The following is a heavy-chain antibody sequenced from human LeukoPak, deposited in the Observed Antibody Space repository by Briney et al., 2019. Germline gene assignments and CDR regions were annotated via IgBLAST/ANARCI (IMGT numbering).Heavy chain of an antibody. CDR3: AKKLRASGDYRLGPLDY. CDR2: ISGSGSST. Sequence: GGSLRLSCAASGFTFSSYEMNWVRQAPGKVLEWLSGISGSGSSTYYTDSVKGRFTISRDNSKNTLYLQMNSLRAEDTAVYYCAKKLRASGDYRLGPLDYWGQGTLVTVSS. J-gene: IGHJ4*02. V-gene: IGHV3-23*01. CDR1: GFTFSSYE. D-gene: IGHD4-17*01.